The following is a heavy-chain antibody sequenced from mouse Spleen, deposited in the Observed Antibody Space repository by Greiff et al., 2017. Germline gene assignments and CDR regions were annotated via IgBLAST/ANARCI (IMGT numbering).Heavy chain of an antibody. CDR3: ARGLYRYDGFAY. V-gene: IGHV1-22*01. CDR1: GYTFTDYN. Sequence: VQLQQSGPELVKPGASVKMSCKASGYTFTDYNMHWVKQSHGKSLEWIGYINPNNGGTSYNQKFKGKATLTVNKSSSTAYMELRSLTSEDSAVYYCARGLYRYDGFAYWGQGTLVTVSA. CDR2: INPNNGGT. D-gene: IGHD2-14*01. J-gene: IGHJ3*01.